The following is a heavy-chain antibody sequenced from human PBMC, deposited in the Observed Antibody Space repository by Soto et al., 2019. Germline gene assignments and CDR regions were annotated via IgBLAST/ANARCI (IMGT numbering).Heavy chain of an antibody. J-gene: IGHJ4*02. CDR2: VYSGGETA. V-gene: IGHV3-23*03. CDR3: ARTIIHYYFDS. CDR1: GFDLVSNA. Sequence: EVQLLESGGGLVQPVGSLRLSCVGSGFDLVSNAMAWVRQAPGKGLEWLSIVYSGGETAHSADSVEGRVTISRDNSKNTLYLQISSLRDEDTAVYYCARTIIHYYFDSWGQGTLVTVSS.